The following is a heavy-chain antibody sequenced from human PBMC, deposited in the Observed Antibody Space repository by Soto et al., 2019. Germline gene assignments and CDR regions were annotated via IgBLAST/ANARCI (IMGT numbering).Heavy chain of an antibody. Sequence: GESLKISCKGSGYSFPTYWIGWVRQMPGKGLEWMGIIYPGDSDTRYSPSFQGQVTISADKSISTAYLQWSSLKASDTAIYYCARTAAAGKYYYGVDVWGQGTTVTVSS. D-gene: IGHD6-13*01. V-gene: IGHV5-51*01. CDR2: IYPGDSDT. J-gene: IGHJ6*02. CDR1: GYSFPTYW. CDR3: ARTAAAGKYYYGVDV.